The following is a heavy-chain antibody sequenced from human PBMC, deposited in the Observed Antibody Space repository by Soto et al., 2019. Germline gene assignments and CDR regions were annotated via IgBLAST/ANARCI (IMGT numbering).Heavy chain of an antibody. D-gene: IGHD6-19*01. CDR2: IKSKTDGGTT. CDR1: GFTFCNVW. V-gene: IGHV3-15*07. CDR3: TPLALKYSSGWYEFSD. Sequence: EVQLVASGGGLVKPGGSLRLSCAAPGFTFCNVWMNWVLQAPGKGLEWVGRIKSKTDGGTTDYAAPVKGRFTISRDDSKNTVYLQMNSRKSEDTAVYYCTPLALKYSSGWYEFSDWGQGTLVTVSS. J-gene: IGHJ4*02.